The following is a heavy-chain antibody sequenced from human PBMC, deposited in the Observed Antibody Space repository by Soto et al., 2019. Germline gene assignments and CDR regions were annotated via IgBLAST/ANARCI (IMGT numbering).Heavy chain of an antibody. CDR3: ARATGSNSHFDY. D-gene: IGHD4-4*01. V-gene: IGHV3-74*01. CDR2: INSDGSST. Sequence: HPGGSLRLSCAASGFTFSTYWMHWVRQVPGKGLMWVSRINSDGSSTTYADSAKGRFTISRDNAKNTLYLQMNSLRVEDTAVYFCARATGSNSHFDYWGQGTLVTVSS. CDR1: GFTFSTYW. J-gene: IGHJ4*02.